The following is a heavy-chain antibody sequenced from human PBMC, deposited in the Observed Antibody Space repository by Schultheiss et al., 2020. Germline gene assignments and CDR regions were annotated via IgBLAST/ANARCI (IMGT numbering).Heavy chain of an antibody. D-gene: IGHD1-26*01. J-gene: IGHJ4*02. CDR1: GGSITRGDYF. V-gene: IGHV4-30-4*01. CDR3: ARVPTSRVGATGSLDY. Sequence: SQTLSLTCTVSGGSITRGDYFWSWVRQPPGKGLEWIGNIYSTGSTHYNPSLKSRVTISVDTSKNQFSLKLSSVTAADTAVYYCARVPTSRVGATGSLDYWGQGTLVTVSS. CDR2: IYSTGST.